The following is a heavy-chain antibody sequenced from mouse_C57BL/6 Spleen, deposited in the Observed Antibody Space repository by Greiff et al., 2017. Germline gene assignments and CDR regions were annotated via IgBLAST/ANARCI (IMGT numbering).Heavy chain of an antibody. D-gene: IGHD4-1*02. CDR1: GFTFSDYG. V-gene: IGHV5-17*01. J-gene: IGHJ3*01. CDR2: ISSGSSTI. Sequence: EVQRVESGGGSVKPGGSLKLSCAASGFTFSDYGMHWVRQAPEKGLEWVAYISSGSSTIYYADTVKGRFTISRDNAKNTLFLQITSLRSEDTAMYYCARQLFAYWGQGTLVTVSA. CDR3: ARQLFAY.